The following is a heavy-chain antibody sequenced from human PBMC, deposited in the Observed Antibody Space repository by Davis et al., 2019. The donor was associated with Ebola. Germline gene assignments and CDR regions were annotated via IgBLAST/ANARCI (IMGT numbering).Heavy chain of an antibody. CDR1: GCTFISYA. V-gene: IGHV1-69*06. CDR2: IIPIFGTA. CDR3: ARAGYSSSWSTHYYYYGMDV. J-gene: IGHJ6*02. D-gene: IGHD6-13*01. Sequence: SVKVSCKASGCTFISYAISWVRQAPGQGLEWMGGIIPIFGTANYAQKFQGRVTITADKSTSTAYMELSSLRSEDTAVYYCARAGYSSSWSTHYYYYGMDVWGQGTTVTISS.